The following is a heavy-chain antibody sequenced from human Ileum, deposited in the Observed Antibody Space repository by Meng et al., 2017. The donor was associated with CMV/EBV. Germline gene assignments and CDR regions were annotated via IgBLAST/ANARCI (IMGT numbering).Heavy chain of an antibody. J-gene: IGHJ4*02. D-gene: IGHD3-22*01. V-gene: IGHV3-23*01. Sequence: GESLKISCAASGFSFSSFTMGWVRQAPGKGLEWVATFAYTSATTNYADSVKGRFTISRDTSKNTLYLQMNSLTSDDTAVYYCARGGENYYDRSGYYLQPFYFDSWGQGTLVTVSS. CDR2: FAYTSATT. CDR1: GFSFSSFT. CDR3: ARGGENYYDRSGYYLQPFYFDS.